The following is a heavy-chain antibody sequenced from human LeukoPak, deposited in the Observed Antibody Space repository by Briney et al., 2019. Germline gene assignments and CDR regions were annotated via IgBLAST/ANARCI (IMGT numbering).Heavy chain of an antibody. CDR2: IYTSGST. CDR1: GGSISRYY. Sequence: SETLSLTCTVSGGSISRYYWSWIRQPAGKGLEWIGRIYTSGSTNYNPSLKSRVTMSVDTSKNQFSLKLSSVTAADTAVYYCARDATGTTAPNWFDPWGQGTLVTVSS. J-gene: IGHJ5*02. V-gene: IGHV4-4*07. CDR3: ARDATGTTAPNWFDP. D-gene: IGHD1-1*01.